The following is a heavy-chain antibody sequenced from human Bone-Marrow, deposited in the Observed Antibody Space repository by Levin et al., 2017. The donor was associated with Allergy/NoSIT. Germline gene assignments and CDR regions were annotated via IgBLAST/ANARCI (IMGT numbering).Heavy chain of an antibody. CDR2: ISGSGGGT. J-gene: IGHJ4*02. CDR1: GFTFRSYA. Sequence: GESLKISCAASGFTFRSYAMSWVRQAPGKGLEWVSDISGSGGGTNYADSVKGRFTISRDNSKNTLYVQMNSLRAEDTAVYYCAKTYYYDSGGYYNWGQGTLVTVSS. D-gene: IGHD3-22*01. V-gene: IGHV3-23*01. CDR3: AKTYYYDSGGYYN.